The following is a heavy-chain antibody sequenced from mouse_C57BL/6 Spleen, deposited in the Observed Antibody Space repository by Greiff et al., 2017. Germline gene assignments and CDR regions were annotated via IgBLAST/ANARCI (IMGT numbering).Heavy chain of an antibody. CDR1: GYAFSSSW. V-gene: IGHV1-82*01. Sequence: QVQLQQSGPELVKPGASVKISCKASGYAFSSSWMNWVKQRPGKGLEWIGRIYPGDGDTNYNGKFKGKATLTADKSSSTAYMQLSSLTSEDSAVYFCARRHYYDSNYFDYWGQGTTLTVSS. CDR2: IYPGDGDT. D-gene: IGHD1-1*01. J-gene: IGHJ2*01. CDR3: ARRHYYDSNYFDY.